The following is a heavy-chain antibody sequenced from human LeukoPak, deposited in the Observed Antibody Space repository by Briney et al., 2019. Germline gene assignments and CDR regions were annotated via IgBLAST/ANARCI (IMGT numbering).Heavy chain of an antibody. Sequence: GGSLRLSCAASGFTFSSYAMSWVRQAPGKGLEWVSAISGSGGSTYYADSVKGRFTISRDNSKNTLYLQMNSLRAEDTAVYYCAKSPAPYYHYYGMDVWGQGTTVTVSS. J-gene: IGHJ6*02. V-gene: IGHV3-23*01. CDR3: AKSPAPYYHYYGMDV. CDR1: GFTFSSYA. CDR2: ISGSGGST.